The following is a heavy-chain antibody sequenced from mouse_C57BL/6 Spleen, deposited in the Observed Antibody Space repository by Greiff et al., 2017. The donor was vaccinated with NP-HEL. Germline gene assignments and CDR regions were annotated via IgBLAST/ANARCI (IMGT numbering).Heavy chain of an antibody. Sequence: EVQLQQSGPELVKPGASVKISCKASGYTFTDYYMNWVKQSHGKSLEWIGDINPNNGGTSYNQKFKGKATLPVDKSSSTAYMELRSLTSDDSSVYYCASGFYYYGSSWFAYWGQATLVTVSA. D-gene: IGHD1-1*01. CDR2: INPNNGGT. V-gene: IGHV1-26*01. J-gene: IGHJ3*01. CDR1: GYTFTDYY. CDR3: ASGFYYYGSSWFAY.